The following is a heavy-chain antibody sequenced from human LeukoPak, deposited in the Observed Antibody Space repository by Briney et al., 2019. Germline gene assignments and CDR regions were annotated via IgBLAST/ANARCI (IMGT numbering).Heavy chain of an antibody. V-gene: IGHV3-15*01. D-gene: IGHD2-2*01. J-gene: IGHJ4*02. CDR1: GFNFNNAW. CDR3: TTFGYALDS. CDR2: IRPKTEGGAT. Sequence: GGSLRLSCAASGFNFNNAWMTWVRQAPGKGLEWVGRIRPKTEGGATDYGAPVKDRFTISRDESKATLFLQMDSLKPEDTAVYFCTTFGYALDSWGQGPWSPSPQ.